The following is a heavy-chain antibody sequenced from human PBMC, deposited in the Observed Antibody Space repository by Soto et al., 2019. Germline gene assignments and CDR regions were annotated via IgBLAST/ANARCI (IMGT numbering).Heavy chain of an antibody. J-gene: IGHJ4*02. Sequence: QVQLQQWGAGLLKPSETLSLTCAVYGGSFSGYYWSWIRQPPGKGLEWIGEINHSGSTNYNPSLTSRVTISVDTSKNQFSLKLSSVTAADTAVYYCASFGGYQLPTNWGQGTLVTVSS. CDR1: GGSFSGYY. CDR3: ASFGGYQLPTN. CDR2: INHSGST. D-gene: IGHD2-2*01. V-gene: IGHV4-34*01.